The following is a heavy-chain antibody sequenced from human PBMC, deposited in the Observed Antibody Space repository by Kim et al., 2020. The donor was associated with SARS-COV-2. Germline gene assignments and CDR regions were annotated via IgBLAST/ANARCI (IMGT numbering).Heavy chain of an antibody. CDR2: ISWNSGSI. Sequence: GGSLRLSCAASGFTFDDYAMHWARQAPGKGLEWVLGISWNSGSIGYADSVKGRFTISRDNAKNSLYLQMNSLRAEDTALYYCAKDKGAYYCGSGEHYYYGMDVWGQGTTVTVSS. J-gene: IGHJ6*02. D-gene: IGHD3-10*01. V-gene: IGHV3-9*01. CDR1: GFTFDDYA. CDR3: AKDKGAYYCGSGEHYYYGMDV.